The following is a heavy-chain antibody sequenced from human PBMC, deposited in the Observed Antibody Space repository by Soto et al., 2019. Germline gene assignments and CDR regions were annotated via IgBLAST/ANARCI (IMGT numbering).Heavy chain of an antibody. V-gene: IGHV4-31*03. Sequence: SETLSLTCTVSGGSISSDNYYWGWIRQHPGKGLERIGNIYYSGSTYYNPSLKSRVTISVDTSKNQFSLKLSSVTAADTAVYYCARTPDFWSGYIYYGMDVWGQGTTVTVSS. CDR1: GGSISSDNYY. CDR3: ARTPDFWSGYIYYGMDV. D-gene: IGHD3-3*01. J-gene: IGHJ6*02. CDR2: IYYSGST.